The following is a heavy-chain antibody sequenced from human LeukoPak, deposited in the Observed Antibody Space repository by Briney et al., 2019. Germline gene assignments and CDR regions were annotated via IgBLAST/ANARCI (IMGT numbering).Heavy chain of an antibody. CDR1: GGSLTNYY. CDR3: ARLNYRGGEALHFDY. D-gene: IGHD3-16*01. V-gene: IGHV4-4*09. J-gene: IGHJ4*02. Sequence: PSETLSLTCSVSGGSLTNYYWGWVRQPPGKGLEYIGYIHSDGTTNYNPSLKSQVTVSLDTSRTHFSLRLSFVTAADTAVYFCARLNYRGGEALHFDYWGQGTLVAVSS. CDR2: IHSDGTT.